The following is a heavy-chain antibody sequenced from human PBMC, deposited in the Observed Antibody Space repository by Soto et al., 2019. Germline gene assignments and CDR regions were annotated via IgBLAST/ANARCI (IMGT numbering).Heavy chain of an antibody. D-gene: IGHD5-12*01. J-gene: IGHJ4*02. CDR3: ARDPRWLQLSG. Sequence: ASVKVACKASGYTFTSYYMHWVRQAPGQGLEWMGIINPSGGSTSYAQKFQGRVTMTRDTSTSTVYMELSSLRSEDTAVYYCARDPRWLQLSGWGQGTLVTVSS. CDR2: INPSGGST. V-gene: IGHV1-46*01. CDR1: GYTFTSYY.